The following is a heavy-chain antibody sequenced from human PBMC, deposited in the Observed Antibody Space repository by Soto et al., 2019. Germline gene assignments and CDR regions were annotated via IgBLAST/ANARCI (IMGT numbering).Heavy chain of an antibody. J-gene: IGHJ4*02. CDR3: ARVKRGYSYGYFDY. Sequence: GESLRLSCAASGFTFSSYAMHWVRQAPGKGFEYVSAISSNGGSTYYADSVKGRFTISRDNSKNTLYLQMGSLRAEDMAVYYCARVKRGYSYGYFDYWGQGTLVTVSS. CDR1: GFTFSSYA. CDR2: ISSNGGST. V-gene: IGHV3-64*02. D-gene: IGHD5-18*01.